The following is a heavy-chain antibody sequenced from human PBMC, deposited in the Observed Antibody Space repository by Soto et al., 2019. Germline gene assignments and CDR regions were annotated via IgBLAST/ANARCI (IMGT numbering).Heavy chain of an antibody. D-gene: IGHD1-26*01. Sequence: SETLSLTCAVSGGSISSGGYSWSWIRQPPGKGLEWIGYIYHSGSTYYNPSLKSRVTISVDRSKNQFSLKLSSVTAADTAVYYCARWEDREGNLQGYWGQGTLVT. CDR1: GGSISSGGYS. CDR2: IYHSGST. V-gene: IGHV4-30-2*02. CDR3: ARWEDREGNLQGY. J-gene: IGHJ4*02.